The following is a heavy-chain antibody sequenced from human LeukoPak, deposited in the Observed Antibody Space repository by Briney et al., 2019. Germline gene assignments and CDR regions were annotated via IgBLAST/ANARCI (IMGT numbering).Heavy chain of an antibody. CDR3: VRRGPTTVTTHDAFDI. CDR2: ISGPSNTI. D-gene: IGHD4-17*01. Sequence: GGSLRLSCAASGFTFSSYSMNWVRQAPGKGLDRLSYISGPSNTIYYADSVKGRFTISGDNARNSVYLQMSSLRAGDTAVYYCVRRGPTTVTTHDAFDIWGQGTMVTVSS. CDR1: GFTFSSYS. J-gene: IGHJ3*02. V-gene: IGHV3-48*04.